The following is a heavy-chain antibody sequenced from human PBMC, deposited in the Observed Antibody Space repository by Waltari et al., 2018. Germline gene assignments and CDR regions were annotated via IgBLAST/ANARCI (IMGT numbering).Heavy chain of an antibody. CDR1: GFTFSSYS. Sequence: EVQLVESGGGLVKPGGSLRLSCAASGFTFSSYSTNWFSQAPGKGLEGVSSISSSSSYIYYADSVKGRFTISRDNAKNSLYLQMNSLRAEDTAVYYCARAKYGDYVSNYGMDVWGQGTTVTVSS. D-gene: IGHD4-17*01. V-gene: IGHV3-21*01. CDR3: ARAKYGDYVSNYGMDV. J-gene: IGHJ6*02. CDR2: ISSSSSYI.